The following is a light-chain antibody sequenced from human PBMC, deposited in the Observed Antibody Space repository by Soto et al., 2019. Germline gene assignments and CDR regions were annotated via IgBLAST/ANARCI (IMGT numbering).Light chain of an antibody. CDR2: AAS. V-gene: IGKV1D-12*01. Sequence: DIQMTHSPSSVSASVGDRVTITCRASQDINTWLSWYQQKPGKALKLLIYAASISQGGVPSRFSASGSGTDFTLTISSRQPEDFATYYCQQANICPLTFGGGTKVEIQ. J-gene: IGKJ4*01. CDR1: QDINTW. CDR3: QQANICPLT.